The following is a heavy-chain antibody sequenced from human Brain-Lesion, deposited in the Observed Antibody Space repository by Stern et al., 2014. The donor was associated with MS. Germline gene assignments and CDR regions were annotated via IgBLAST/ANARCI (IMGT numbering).Heavy chain of an antibody. J-gene: IGHJ4*02. Sequence: VQLVESGAEVKKPGASVKVSCKVSGYTLTELSMHWVRQAPRTGLEWMGGFDTEDGGTIYAQKFQGRVTMTEDTSTDTAYMELSSLRSEDTAVYYCATLSPGAGGNYYRHFDYWGQGTLVTVSS. CDR2: FDTEDGGT. V-gene: IGHV1-24*01. CDR1: GYTLTELS. CDR3: ATLSPGAGGNYYRHFDY. D-gene: IGHD1-26*01.